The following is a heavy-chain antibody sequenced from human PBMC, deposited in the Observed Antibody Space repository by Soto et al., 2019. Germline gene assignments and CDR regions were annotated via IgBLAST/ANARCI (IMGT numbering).Heavy chain of an antibody. V-gene: IGHV3-53*01. CDR2: IYSGGST. CDR1: GFTVSSNY. Sequence: PGGSLRLSCAASGFTVSSNYMSWVRQAPGKGLEWVSVIYSGGSTYYADSVKGRFTISRDNSKNTLYLQMNSLRAEDTAVYYCARELIYYYDSSGYYFSHAFDIWGQGTMVTVSS. D-gene: IGHD3-22*01. CDR3: ARELIYYYDSSGYYFSHAFDI. J-gene: IGHJ3*02.